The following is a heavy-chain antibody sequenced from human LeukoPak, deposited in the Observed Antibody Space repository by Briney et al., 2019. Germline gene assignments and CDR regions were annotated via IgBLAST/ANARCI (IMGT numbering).Heavy chain of an antibody. Sequence: GGSLRLSCAASGFTFRTYWMHWVRQAPGKGLVWVSRINTDGRTTNYADSVKGRFSISRDNSKDTLYLQMNSLRAEDTAVFYCARDQYDTWSRRGNFDSWGQGTLVIVSS. CDR2: INTDGRTT. D-gene: IGHD3-3*01. V-gene: IGHV3-74*01. CDR3: ARDQYDTWSRRGNFDS. J-gene: IGHJ4*02. CDR1: GFTFRTYW.